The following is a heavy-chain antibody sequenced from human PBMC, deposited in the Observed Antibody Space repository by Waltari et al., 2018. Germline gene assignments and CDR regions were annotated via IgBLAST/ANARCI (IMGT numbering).Heavy chain of an antibody. Sequence: EVQLVESGGGLVKPGGSLRLSCAASGFTFSSYSMNWVRQAPGKGLEWVSSISSSSSYIYYADSVKGRFTISRDNAKNSLYLQMNSLRAEDTAVYYCARELYRDGYNFYYWGQGTLVTVSS. D-gene: IGHD5-12*01. CDR3: ARELYRDGYNFYY. J-gene: IGHJ4*02. V-gene: IGHV3-21*01. CDR2: ISSSSSYI. CDR1: GFTFSSYS.